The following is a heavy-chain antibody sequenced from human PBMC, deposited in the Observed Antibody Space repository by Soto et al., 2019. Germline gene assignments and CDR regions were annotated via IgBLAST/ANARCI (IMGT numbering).Heavy chain of an antibody. Sequence: ESLKISCKGSGYSFTSYWIGWVRQMPGKGLEWMRIIYPGDSDTRYSPSFQGQVTIPADKSISTAYLQWSSLKASDTAMYYCARQARVVITDFVWFDPWGQGTLVTVSS. J-gene: IGHJ5*02. CDR1: GYSFTSYW. V-gene: IGHV5-51*01. CDR3: ARQARVVITDFVWFDP. D-gene: IGHD3-22*01. CDR2: IYPGDSDT.